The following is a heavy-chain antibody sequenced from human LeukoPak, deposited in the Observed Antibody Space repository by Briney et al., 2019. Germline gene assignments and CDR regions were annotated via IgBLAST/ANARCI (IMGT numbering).Heavy chain of an antibody. CDR1: GYTFTNYD. V-gene: IGHV1-8*01. D-gene: IGHD6-19*01. CDR2: MNPNSGNT. J-gene: IGHJ4*02. CDR3: ARRRGWPNYFDY. Sequence: ASVKVSCKASGYTFTNYDINWVRQATAQGLEWMGWMNPNSGNTGYAQKFQGRVTMTRNTSITTAYMELSSLRSEDTAVYYCARRRGWPNYFDYWGQGTLVTVSS.